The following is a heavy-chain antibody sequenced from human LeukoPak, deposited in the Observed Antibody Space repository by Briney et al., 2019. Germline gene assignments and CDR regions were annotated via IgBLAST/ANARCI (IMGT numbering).Heavy chain of an antibody. D-gene: IGHD3-16*01. CDR2: FDPEDGET. J-gene: IGHJ5*02. V-gene: IGHV1-24*01. CDR1: GYTLTELS. Sequence: ASVKVSCKVSGYTLTELSMHWVRQAPGKGLEWMGGFDPEDGETIYAQKFQGRVTMTEDTSTDTAYMGLSSLRSEDTAVYYCATRLDYVAPFDPWGQGTLVTVSS. CDR3: ATRLDYVAPFDP.